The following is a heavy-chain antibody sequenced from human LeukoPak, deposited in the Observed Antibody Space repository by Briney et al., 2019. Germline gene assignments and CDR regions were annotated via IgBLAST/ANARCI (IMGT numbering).Heavy chain of an antibody. CDR2: INHSGGT. V-gene: IGHV4-34*01. Sequence: SETLSLTCAVYGGSFSGYYWSWIRQPPGKGLEWIGEINHSGGTNYNPSLKSRVTISVDTSKNQFSLKLSSVTAADTAVYYCARGVVAAPQTFDYWGQGTLVAVSS. CDR1: GGSFSGYY. CDR3: ARGVVAAPQTFDY. J-gene: IGHJ4*02. D-gene: IGHD2-15*01.